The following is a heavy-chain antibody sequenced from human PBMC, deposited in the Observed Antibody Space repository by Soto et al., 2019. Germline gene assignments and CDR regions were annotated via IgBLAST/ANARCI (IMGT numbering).Heavy chain of an antibody. CDR3: ARTEMATYYSYYGMDV. D-gene: IGHD5-12*01. V-gene: IGHV4-39*01. CDR1: GGSISSSSYY. CDR2: IYYSGST. Sequence: PSETLSLTCTVSGGSISSSSYYWGWIRQPPGKGLEWIGSIYYSGSTYYNPSLKSRVTISVDTSKNQFSLKLSSVTAADTAVYYCARTEMATYYSYYGMDVWGQGTTVTVSS. J-gene: IGHJ6*02.